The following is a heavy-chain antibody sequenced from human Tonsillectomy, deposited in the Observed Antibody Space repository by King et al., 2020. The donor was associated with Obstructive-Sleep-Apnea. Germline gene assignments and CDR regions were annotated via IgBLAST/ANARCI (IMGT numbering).Heavy chain of an antibody. D-gene: IGHD3-10*01. CDR1: GFTFSSYG. V-gene: IGHV3-30*02. Sequence: VQLVESGGGVVQPGRSLRLSCAASGFTFSSYGMHWVSQAPGKGLEWVAFIRYDGSNKYYADSVKGRFTVSRDNSKITLYLQMNSLRTEDTAIYYCAKDTPFGFGAFLTPFQHWGQGTLVTVSS. J-gene: IGHJ1*01. CDR2: IRYDGSNK. CDR3: AKDTPFGFGAFLTPFQH.